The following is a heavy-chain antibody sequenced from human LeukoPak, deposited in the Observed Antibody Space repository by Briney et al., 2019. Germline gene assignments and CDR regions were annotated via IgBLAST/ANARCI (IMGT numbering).Heavy chain of an antibody. J-gene: IGHJ4*02. D-gene: IGHD1-1*01. CDR3: AYNLDTQRY. Sequence: GGSLRLSCAASGFTLSSYSMNRVRQAPGKGLEWVSSISSSSSYIYYADSVKGRFTISRDNAKKSLYLQMNSLKTEDTAVYYCAYNLDTQRYWGQGALVTVSS. CDR1: GFTLSSYS. V-gene: IGHV3-21*04. CDR2: ISSSSSYI.